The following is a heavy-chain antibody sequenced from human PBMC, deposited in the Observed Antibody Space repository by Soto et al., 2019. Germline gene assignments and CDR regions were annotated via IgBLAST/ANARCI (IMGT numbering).Heavy chain of an antibody. D-gene: IGHD5-18*01. Sequence: ASLKGSCKASGYTFTGYYMHWVRQAPGQGLEWMGWINPNNGNTNYAQKLQGRVTMTTDTSTSTAYMELRSLRSDDTAVYYCARDRGYSYGTSDYWGQGTLVTVSS. CDR2: INPNNGNT. CDR3: ARDRGYSYGTSDY. CDR1: GYTFTGYY. J-gene: IGHJ4*02. V-gene: IGHV1-18*04.